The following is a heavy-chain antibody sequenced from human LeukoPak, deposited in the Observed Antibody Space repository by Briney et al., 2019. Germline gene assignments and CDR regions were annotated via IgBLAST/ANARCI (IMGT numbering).Heavy chain of an antibody. Sequence: GASVKVSCKASGYTFTGYYMHWVRQAPGQGLEWMGWINTNTGNPTYAQGFTGRFVFSLDTSVSTAYLQISSLKAEDTAVYYCARDDRNQGSFLDYWGQGTLVTVSS. V-gene: IGHV7-4-1*02. CDR2: INTNTGNP. CDR3: ARDDRNQGSFLDY. J-gene: IGHJ4*02. D-gene: IGHD1-14*01. CDR1: GYTFTGYY.